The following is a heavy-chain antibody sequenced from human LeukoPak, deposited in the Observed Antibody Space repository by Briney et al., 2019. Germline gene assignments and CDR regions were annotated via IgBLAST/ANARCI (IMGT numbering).Heavy chain of an antibody. J-gene: IGHJ4*02. CDR1: GDSISTSKSY. CDR2: INHSGST. D-gene: IGHD2-15*01. CDR3: ARRWDCSGGSCYLFDY. V-gene: IGHV4-39*07. Sequence: SETLSLTCTVSGDSISTSKSYWGWIRQPPLKGLEWIGEINHSGSTNYNPSLKSRVTISVDTSKNQFSLKLSSVTAADTAVYYCARRWDCSGGSCYLFDYWGQGTLVTVSS.